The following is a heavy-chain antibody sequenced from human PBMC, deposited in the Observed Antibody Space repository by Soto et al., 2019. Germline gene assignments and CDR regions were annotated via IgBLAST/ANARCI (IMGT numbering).Heavy chain of an antibody. V-gene: IGHV5-51*01. CDR3: AGTLGPYFSSLDV. J-gene: IGHJ4*02. Sequence: GESLKISCKGSGYTFTSNWIGWVRQMPGKGLEWMGIIYPGDSETRYSPSFQGQVTISADNFINLAYLQWSSLLASAPAIFFCAGTLGPYFSSLDVWAQVPLV. CDR1: GYTFTSNW. D-gene: IGHD3-10*01. CDR2: IYPGDSET.